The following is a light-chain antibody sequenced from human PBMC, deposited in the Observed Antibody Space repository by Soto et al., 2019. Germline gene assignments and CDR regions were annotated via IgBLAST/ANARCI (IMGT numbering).Light chain of an antibody. CDR2: GAS. Sequence: ENVLTQSPVTLSLSPGERATVSCRASQSLSSSYLAWYQQRPGQAPRLLIYGASTRATGIPDRFSGSGSGTDFTLTINRLEPEDFVVYYCQQYGSSPITFGQGTRLEIK. CDR3: QQYGSSPIT. V-gene: IGKV3-20*01. CDR1: QSLSSSY. J-gene: IGKJ5*01.